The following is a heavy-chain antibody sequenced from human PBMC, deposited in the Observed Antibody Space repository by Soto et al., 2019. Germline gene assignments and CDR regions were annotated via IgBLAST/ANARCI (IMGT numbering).Heavy chain of an antibody. CDR1: GFTFSSYS. Sequence: PGGSLRLSCAASGFTFSSYSMNWVRQAPGKGLEWVSSISSSSSYIYYADSVKGRFTISRDNAKNSLYLQMNSLRAEDTAVYYCAGDXKYYDSSGYYGSDAFDIWGQGTMVTVSS. V-gene: IGHV3-21*01. J-gene: IGHJ3*02. CDR3: AGDXKYYDSSGYYGSDAFDI. CDR2: ISSSSSYI. D-gene: IGHD3-22*01.